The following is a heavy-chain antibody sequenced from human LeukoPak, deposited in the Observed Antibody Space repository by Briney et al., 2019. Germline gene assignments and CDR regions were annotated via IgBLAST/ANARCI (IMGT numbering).Heavy chain of an antibody. Sequence: PSETLSLTCTVSGGSISSGGYYWSWIRQHPGKGLEWIGYIYYGGSTYYNPSLKSRVTISVDTSKNQFSLKLSSVTAADTAVYYCARVDDSSGSPADYWGQGTLVTVSS. CDR1: GGSISSGGYY. CDR3: ARVDDSSGSPADY. J-gene: IGHJ4*02. CDR2: IYYGGST. V-gene: IGHV4-31*03. D-gene: IGHD3-22*01.